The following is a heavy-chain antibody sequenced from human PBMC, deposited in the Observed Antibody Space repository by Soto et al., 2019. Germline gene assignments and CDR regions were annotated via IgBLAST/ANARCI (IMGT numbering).Heavy chain of an antibody. D-gene: IGHD3-9*01. V-gene: IGHV1-3*01. CDR3: VRFWPPPYSDALTDYTDAFDY. CDR1: GYTFTSYA. CDR2: VNAGNGNT. Sequence: ASVKVSCKASGYTFTSYAMNWVRQAPGQRLEWMGWVNAGNGNTKYSQKFQGRVTITRDTSASTAYMELSSLRSEDTAVYYCVRFWPPPYSDALTDYTDAFDYWGQGTLVTVSS. J-gene: IGHJ4*02.